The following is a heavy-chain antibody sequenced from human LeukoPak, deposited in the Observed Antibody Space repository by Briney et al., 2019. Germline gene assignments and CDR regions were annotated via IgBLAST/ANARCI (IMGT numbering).Heavy chain of an antibody. J-gene: IGHJ4*02. V-gene: IGHV3-23*01. CDR2: ISGSGPYT. Sequence: PGGSLRLSCAVSGFTFSSYAMSWVRQAPGKGLEWVSGISGSGPYTLYTDSVKGRFTISRDSSKNTLYLQMNSLRAEDTALYYCAKHGYCSGISCFFDFWGEGTLVSVSS. CDR1: GFTFSSYA. CDR3: AKHGYCSGISCFFDF. D-gene: IGHD2-2*03.